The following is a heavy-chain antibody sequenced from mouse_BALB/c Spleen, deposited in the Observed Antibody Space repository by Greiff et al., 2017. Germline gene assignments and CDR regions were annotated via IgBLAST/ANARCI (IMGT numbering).Heavy chain of an antibody. D-gene: IGHD1-1*01. CDR2: IWAGGST. CDR1: GFSLTSYG. Sequence: QVQLKESGPGLVAPSQSLSITCTVSGFSLTSYGVHWVRQPPGKGLEWLGVIWAGGSTNYNSALMSRLSISKDNSKSQVFLKMNSLQTDDTAMYYCAGSSYLYYYAMDYWGQGTSVTVSS. CDR3: AGSSYLYYYAMDY. V-gene: IGHV2-9*02. J-gene: IGHJ4*01.